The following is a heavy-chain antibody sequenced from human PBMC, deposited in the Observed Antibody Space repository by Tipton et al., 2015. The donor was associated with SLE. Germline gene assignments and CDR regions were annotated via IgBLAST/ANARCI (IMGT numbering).Heavy chain of an antibody. J-gene: IGHJ6*02. D-gene: IGHD6-13*01. CDR3: ARGDVGSLPSYGMDV. CDR1: GFTFGDYA. V-gene: IGHV3-49*04. Sequence: SLRLSCTTSGFTFGDYAMTWVRQAPGKGLEWVGFVRSNTYDGTTEYATSVQGRFTISRDDSKNVVSLQMNSLRPEDAGLYYCARGDVGSLPSYGMDVWGQGTTVTVSS. CDR2: VRSNTYDGTT.